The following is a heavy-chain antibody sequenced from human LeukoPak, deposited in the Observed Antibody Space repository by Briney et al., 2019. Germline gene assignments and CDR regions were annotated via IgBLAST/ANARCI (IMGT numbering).Heavy chain of an antibody. J-gene: IGHJ5*02. D-gene: IGHD2-8*01. Sequence: ASVKVSYKASGYTFTGYYMHWVRQAPGQGLEWMGWINPNSGGTNYAQKFQGRVTMTRDTSISTAYMELSRLRSDDTAVYYCARDRYCTNGVCGFWFDPWGQGTLVTVSS. CDR2: INPNSGGT. CDR3: ARDRYCTNGVCGFWFDP. V-gene: IGHV1-2*02. CDR1: GYTFTGYY.